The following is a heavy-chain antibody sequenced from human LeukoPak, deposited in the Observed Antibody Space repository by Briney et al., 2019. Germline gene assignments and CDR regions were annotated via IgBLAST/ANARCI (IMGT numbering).Heavy chain of an antibody. V-gene: IGHV3-30*02. CDR1: GFTFSSYG. D-gene: IGHD5-12*01. J-gene: IGHJ4*02. CDR3: AKLLSGYDRFDY. CDR2: IRYDGSNK. Sequence: GGSLRLSCAASGFTFSSYGMHWVRQAPGKGLEWVAFIRYDGSNKYYADPVKGRFTISRDNSKNTLYLQMNSLRAEDTAVYYCAKLLSGYDRFDYWGQGTLVTVSS.